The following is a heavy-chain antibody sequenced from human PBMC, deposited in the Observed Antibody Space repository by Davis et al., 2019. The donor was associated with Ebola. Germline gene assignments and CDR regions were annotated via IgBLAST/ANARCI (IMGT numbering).Heavy chain of an antibody. Sequence: GESLKISCAASGFTVNTYFMSWVRQAPGKGLEWVSVIYSGGDTYYADSVRGRFTISRDTSKNTLFLQMNSLRAEDSAVYYCTRHPYDRASLDYWGQGTLVTVSS. D-gene: IGHD1-14*01. CDR3: TRHPYDRASLDY. V-gene: IGHV3-66*04. CDR2: IYSGGDT. J-gene: IGHJ4*02. CDR1: GFTVNTYF.